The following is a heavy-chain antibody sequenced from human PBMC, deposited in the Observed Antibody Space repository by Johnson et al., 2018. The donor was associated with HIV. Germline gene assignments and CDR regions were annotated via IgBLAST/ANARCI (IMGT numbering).Heavy chain of an antibody. CDR2: IKRKIEGETT. CDR1: GFTFSHVW. Sequence: VQLVESGGDLVQPGGSLRLSCAASGFTFSHVWMTWVRQAPGKGLEWVGRIKRKIEGETTDYAAPVKDRFTISRDDSKNTLYLQMNSLKTEDTAVYYCTTGELWNGYYLHDAFDIWGQGTMVTVSS. CDR3: TTGELWNGYYLHDAFDI. V-gene: IGHV3-15*01. D-gene: IGHD3-3*01. J-gene: IGHJ3*02.